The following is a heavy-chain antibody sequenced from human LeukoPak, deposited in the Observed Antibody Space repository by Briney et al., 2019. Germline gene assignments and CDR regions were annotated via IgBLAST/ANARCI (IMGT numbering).Heavy chain of an antibody. D-gene: IGHD3-16*01. V-gene: IGHV4-39*01. CDR1: DGSINSGTYY. CDR2: IYYSGST. CDR3: ARLLCGGVNCPSYFAY. J-gene: IGHJ4*02. Sequence: SETLSLTCSVSDGSINSGTYYWAWIRQPPGKGLEWIGSIYYSGSTYYNPSLKSRVTISIDMSKYQFSLKLRSVTAADTALYSCARLLCGGVNCPSYFAYWGQGILVTVSS.